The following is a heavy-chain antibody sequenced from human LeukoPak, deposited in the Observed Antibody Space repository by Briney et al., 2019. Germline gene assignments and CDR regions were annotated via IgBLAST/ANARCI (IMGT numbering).Heavy chain of an antibody. CDR2: IWFDGSNQ. CDR1: GFIFSNYG. D-gene: IGHD3-22*01. V-gene: IGHV3-33*01. CDR3: ARDDFAGDSSGYIDY. J-gene: IGHJ4*02. Sequence: GGSLRLSCAASGFIFSNYGMHWVCQAPGKGLEWVAVIWFDGSNQYHADAVKGRFTISRDNSKNTLYLQMGSLRAEDTALYYCARDDFAGDSSGYIDYWGQGTLVTVSS.